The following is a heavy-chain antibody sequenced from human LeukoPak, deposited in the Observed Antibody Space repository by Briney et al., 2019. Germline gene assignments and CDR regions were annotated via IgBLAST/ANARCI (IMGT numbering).Heavy chain of an antibody. CDR3: AKRGYYDSSGFSPLTY. D-gene: IGHD3-22*01. J-gene: IGHJ4*02. V-gene: IGHV3-23*01. CDR1: GFTFNEYA. Sequence: GGSLRLSCAASGFTFNEYAMNWVRQAPGKGPEWVSGISERGDRTSSAASVKGRFTISRDNSRNILYLQMNSLRADDTAVYYCAKRGYYDSSGFSPLTYWGQGTLVTVSS. CDR2: ISERGDRT.